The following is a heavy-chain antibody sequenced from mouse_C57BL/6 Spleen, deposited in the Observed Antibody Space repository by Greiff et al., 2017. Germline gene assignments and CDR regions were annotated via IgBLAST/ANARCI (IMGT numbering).Heavy chain of an antibody. CDR3: ARWGDGGFAY. J-gene: IGHJ3*01. CDR2: IHPNSGST. Sequence: QVQLQQPGAELVKPGAPVKLSCKASGYTFTSYWMHWVKQRPGQGLEWIGMIHPNSGSTNYNEKFKSKATLTVDKSSSTAYMQLSSLTSEDSAVYYCARWGDGGFAYWGQGTLVTVSA. V-gene: IGHV1-64*01. CDR1: GYTFTSYW.